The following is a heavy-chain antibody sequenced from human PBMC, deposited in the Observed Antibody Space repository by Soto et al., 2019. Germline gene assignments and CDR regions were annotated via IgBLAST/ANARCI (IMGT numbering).Heavy chain of an antibody. V-gene: IGHV3-30*03. CDR3: ARDPRFLEWFRYYYGMDV. Sequence: GGSLRLSCAASGFTFSSYGMHWVRQAPGKGLEWVAVMSYDGSNKYYADSVKGRFTISRDNSKNTLYLQMNSLRAEDTAVYYCARDPRFLEWFRYYYGMDVWGQGTTVTVSS. D-gene: IGHD3-3*01. CDR1: GFTFSSYG. J-gene: IGHJ6*02. CDR2: MSYDGSNK.